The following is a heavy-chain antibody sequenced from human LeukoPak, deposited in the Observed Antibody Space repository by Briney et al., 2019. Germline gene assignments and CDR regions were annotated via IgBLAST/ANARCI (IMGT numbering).Heavy chain of an antibody. CDR1: GYRFTGDG. V-gene: IGHV1-18*01. CDR3: AREWYNSGIHWLDL. Sequence: ASVKVSCKDPGYRFTGDGISWVRQAPGQGLEWMGWISTYNGNTNYPQKLQGRVTMSTDTSTSTAYMELGSLRSDDTAVYYCAREWYNSGIHWLDLWGRGTLVTVSS. D-gene: IGHD6-19*01. J-gene: IGHJ5*02. CDR2: ISTYNGNT.